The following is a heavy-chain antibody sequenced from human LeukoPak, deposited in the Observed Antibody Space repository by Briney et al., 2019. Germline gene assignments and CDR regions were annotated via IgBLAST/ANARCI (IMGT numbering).Heavy chain of an antibody. V-gene: IGHV3-23*01. CDR1: EFTFSNYE. CDR3: AKVKLPYYYDSSGYYGAPDSFDY. D-gene: IGHD3-22*01. CDR2: ISGSGGST. Sequence: GGSLRLSCAASEFTFSNYEMNWVRQAPGKGLEWVSAISGSGGSTYYADSVKGRFTISRDNSKNTLYLQMNSLRAEDTAVYYCAKVKLPYYYDSSGYYGAPDSFDYWGQGTLVTVSS. J-gene: IGHJ4*02.